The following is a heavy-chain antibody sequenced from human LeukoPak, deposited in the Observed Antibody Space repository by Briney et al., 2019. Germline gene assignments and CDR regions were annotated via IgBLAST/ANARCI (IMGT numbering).Heavy chain of an antibody. J-gene: IGHJ4*02. Sequence: PGGSLRLSCAASGFTFSSYAMHWVRQAPGKGLEWVSVIYSGGTTYYADSVKDRFTISRDNSKNTLYLQMNSLRAEDTAMYYCARSSDPGDFVFPFDHWGQGTLVTVSS. V-gene: IGHV3-53*01. D-gene: IGHD4-17*01. CDR2: IYSGGTT. CDR1: GFTFSSYA. CDR3: ARSSDPGDFVFPFDH.